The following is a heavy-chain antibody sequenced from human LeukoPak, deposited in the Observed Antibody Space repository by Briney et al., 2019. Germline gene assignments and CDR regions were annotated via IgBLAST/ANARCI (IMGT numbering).Heavy chain of an antibody. CDR1: GFIFKTYA. V-gene: IGHV3-33*01. CDR3: ARDATDYSFDY. Sequence: GGSLRLSCAASGFIFKTYAMHWVRQAPGKGLEWVAVVWADGINKYYGDSVKGRFTISRDNSKNTMYLQMNSLRVEDTGVYYCARDATDYSFDYWGQGTLVSVSS. J-gene: IGHJ4*02. D-gene: IGHD5-12*01. CDR2: VWADGINK.